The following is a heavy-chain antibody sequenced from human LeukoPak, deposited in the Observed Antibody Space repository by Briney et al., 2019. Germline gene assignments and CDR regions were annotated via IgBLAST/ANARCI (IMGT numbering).Heavy chain of an antibody. D-gene: IGHD6-13*01. CDR3: ARDLHSSKY. CDR2: ITSDGSGI. CDR1: GFTFSSYW. V-gene: IGHV3-74*01. Sequence: GGSLRLSCAASGFTFSSYWMHWVRQPPGKGLVWVSRITSDGSGIGYADSVKGRFTISRDNAKNSLYLQMNSLRAEGTAVYYCARDLHSSKYWGQGTLVTVSS. J-gene: IGHJ4*02.